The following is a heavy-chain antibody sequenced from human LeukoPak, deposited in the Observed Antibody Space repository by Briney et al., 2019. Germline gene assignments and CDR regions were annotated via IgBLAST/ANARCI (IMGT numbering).Heavy chain of an antibody. CDR1: GGSISPYY. V-gene: IGHV4-59*01. Sequence: SETLSLTCTVSGGSISPYYWSWIRQPPGKGLEWLGYIYYSGNTEYKPSLKSRVAMSVDTSKNQFSLRLSSVTAADTAVYYCARSTGSTMVIDYWGQGTLVTVSS. CDR2: IYYSGNT. CDR3: ARSTGSTMVIDY. D-gene: IGHD3-10*01. J-gene: IGHJ4*02.